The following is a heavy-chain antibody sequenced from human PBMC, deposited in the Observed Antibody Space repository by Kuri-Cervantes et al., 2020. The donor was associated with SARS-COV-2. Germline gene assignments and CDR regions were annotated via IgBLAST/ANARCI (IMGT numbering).Heavy chain of an antibody. J-gene: IGHJ4*02. D-gene: IGHD1-14*01. Sequence: GESLKISCAASGFTFSDYYMSWIRQAPGKGLEWVSYISSSGSTTYYADSVKGRFTISRDNAKNSLHLQMNSLRAEDTAVYYCAKDGISGVAGLLPYYFDYWGQGTRVTVSS. CDR2: ISSSGSTT. V-gene: IGHV3-11*04. CDR1: GFTFSDYY. CDR3: AKDGISGVAGLLPYYFDY.